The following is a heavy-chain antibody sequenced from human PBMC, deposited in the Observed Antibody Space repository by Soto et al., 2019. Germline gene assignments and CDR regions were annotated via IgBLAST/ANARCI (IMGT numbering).Heavy chain of an antibody. CDR3: ARGVGSGSYYNQYNWFDP. D-gene: IGHD3-10*01. CDR1: GYTFTSYD. V-gene: IGHV1-3*01. J-gene: IGHJ5*02. CDR2: INAGNGNT. Sequence: ASVKVSCKASGYTFTSYDMHWVRQAPGQRLEWKGWINAGNGNTKYSQKFQGRVTITRDTSTSTAYMELRSLRSDDTAVYYCARGVGSGSYYNQYNWFDPWGQGTLVTVSS.